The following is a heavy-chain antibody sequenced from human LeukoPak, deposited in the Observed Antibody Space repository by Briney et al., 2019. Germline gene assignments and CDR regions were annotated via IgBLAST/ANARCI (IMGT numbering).Heavy chain of an antibody. J-gene: IGHJ4*02. Sequence: PSETLSLTCTVSGDSFSSVTDYWAWIRQPPGKGLEWIASGDYSGGTYYNPSLESRVAISADMPKNQFSLKLNSVTAADTAVYYCARYAPDGRTLEYWGQGTLVTVSS. V-gene: IGHV4-39*07. D-gene: IGHD5-24*01. CDR3: ARYAPDGRTLEY. CDR1: GDSFSSVTDY. CDR2: GDYSGGT.